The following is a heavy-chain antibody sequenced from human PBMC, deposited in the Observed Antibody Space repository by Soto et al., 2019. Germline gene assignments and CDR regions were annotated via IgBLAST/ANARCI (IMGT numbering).Heavy chain of an antibody. CDR2: INHSGST. Sequence: SETLSLTCAVYGGSFSGYYWSWIRQPPGKGLEWIGEINHSGSTNYNPSLKSRVTISVDTSKNQFSLKLSSVTAADTAVYYCARGVKLDPYSSGWYRSLGVFDYWGQGTLVTVSS. CDR1: GGSFSGYY. D-gene: IGHD6-19*01. V-gene: IGHV4-34*01. CDR3: ARGVKLDPYSSGWYRSLGVFDY. J-gene: IGHJ4*02.